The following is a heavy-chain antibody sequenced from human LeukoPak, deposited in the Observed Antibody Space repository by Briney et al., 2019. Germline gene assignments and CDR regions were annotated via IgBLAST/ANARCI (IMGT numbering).Heavy chain of an antibody. CDR2: IYYSGST. CDR1: GGSISSYY. CDR3: AGRAVAGIGNDAFDI. Sequence: NPSETLSLTCTVSGGSISSYYWSWIRQPPGKGLEWIGYIYYSGSTNYNPSLKSRVTISVDTSKNQFSLKLSSVTAADTAVYYCAGRAVAGIGNDAFDIWGQGTMVTVSS. J-gene: IGHJ3*02. D-gene: IGHD6-19*01. V-gene: IGHV4-59*01.